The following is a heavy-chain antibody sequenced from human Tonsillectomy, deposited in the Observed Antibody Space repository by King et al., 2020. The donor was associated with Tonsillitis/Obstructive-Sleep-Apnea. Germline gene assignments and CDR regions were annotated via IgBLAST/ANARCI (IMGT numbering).Heavy chain of an antibody. J-gene: IGHJ3*02. CDR3: TTDPPRYCSSTSCYMGEAFDI. D-gene: IGHD2-2*02. CDR1: GFTFSNAW. CDR2: IKSKTDGWTT. Sequence: VQLVESGGGLVKPGGSLRLSCAASGFTFSNAWLSWVRQAPGKGLEWVGRIKSKTDGWTTDYAAPVKGRFTISRDDSKNTLYLQMNSLKTEDTAVYYCTTDPPRYCSSTSCYMGEAFDIWGQGTMVTVSS. V-gene: IGHV3-15*01.